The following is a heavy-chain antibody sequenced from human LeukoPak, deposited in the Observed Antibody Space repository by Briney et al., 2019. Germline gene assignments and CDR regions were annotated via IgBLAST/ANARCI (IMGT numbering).Heavy chain of an antibody. D-gene: IGHD3-10*01. Sequence: ASVKVSCKASGYTFTSYDINWVRQATGQGLEWMGWMNPNSGNTGYAQKFQGRVTITADKSTSTAYMELSSLRSEDTAVYYCASTSPSITMVRGAQSRVRYYYYMDVWGKGTTVTVSS. V-gene: IGHV1-8*03. CDR1: GYTFTSYD. J-gene: IGHJ6*03. CDR3: ASTSPSITMVRGAQSRVRYYYYMDV. CDR2: MNPNSGNT.